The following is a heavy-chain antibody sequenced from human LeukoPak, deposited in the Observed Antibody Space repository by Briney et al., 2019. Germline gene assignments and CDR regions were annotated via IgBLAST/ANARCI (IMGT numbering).Heavy chain of an antibody. Sequence: GGSLRLSCAASGFTFSTYAMTWVRQAPGKGLEWVSSISGSGGSTYYADSVKGRFTISRDNSKNTLHLQMNSLRAEDTAVYYCARFSASIPSEFEYWGQGTLVTVSS. CDR1: GFTFSTYA. D-gene: IGHD6-6*01. V-gene: IGHV3-23*01. CDR3: ARFSASIPSEFEY. J-gene: IGHJ4*02. CDR2: ISGSGGST.